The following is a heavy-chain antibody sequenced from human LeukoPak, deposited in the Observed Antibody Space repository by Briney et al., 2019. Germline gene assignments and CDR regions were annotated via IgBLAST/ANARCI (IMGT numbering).Heavy chain of an antibody. D-gene: IGHD3-3*01. J-gene: IGHJ6*03. CDR2: IRYDGSNK. CDR1: GFTFSSYG. Sequence: GGSLRLSCAASGFTFSSYGMHWVRQAPGKGLDWVAFIRYDGSNKYYADSVKGRFTISRDNSKNTLYLQMNSLRAEDTAVYYCAKVANWSYYYYMDVWGKGTTVTVSS. V-gene: IGHV3-30*02. CDR3: AKVANWSYYYYMDV.